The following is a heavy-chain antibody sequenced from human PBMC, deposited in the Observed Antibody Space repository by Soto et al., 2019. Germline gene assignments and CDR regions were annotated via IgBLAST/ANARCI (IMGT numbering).Heavy chain of an antibody. D-gene: IGHD4-17*01. Sequence: VGSLRLSCAASGFIFSRYAMYWFRQAPVNGLEWVAFISHDVSDQYYADFVKGRFTISRDNSKNTLYLQMNSLTSDCAAVYYYAKATAVTTTVFPFDYWGQATLVTVS. CDR2: ISHDVSDQ. J-gene: IGHJ4*02. CDR1: GFIFSRYA. CDR3: AKATAVTTTVFPFDY. V-gene: IGHV3-30*18.